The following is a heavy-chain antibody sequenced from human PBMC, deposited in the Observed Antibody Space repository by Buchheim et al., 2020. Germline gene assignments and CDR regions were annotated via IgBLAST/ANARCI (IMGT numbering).Heavy chain of an antibody. V-gene: IGHV4-34*01. CDR3: AREVGPLLLQDWFFDL. D-gene: IGHD2-15*01. Sequence: QVQLQQWGAGLLKPSETLSLTCAVYGGSLSDDYWSWIRQPPGKGLEWIGEINHSGSTNYNPSLKSRVTLSVDTSKNQLSLKLSSVTAADTAVYYCAREVGPLLLQDWFFDLWGRGTL. CDR1: GGSLSDDY. CDR2: INHSGST. J-gene: IGHJ2*01.